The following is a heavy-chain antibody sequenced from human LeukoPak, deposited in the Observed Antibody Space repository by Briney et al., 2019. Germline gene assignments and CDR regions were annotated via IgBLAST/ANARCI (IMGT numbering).Heavy chain of an antibody. Sequence: ASVKVSCKASGYTFTGYYMHWVRQAPGQGLEWMGWINPNSGGTNYAQKFQGRVTMTRDTSISTAYMELRSLRSDDTAVYYCARETHPNWFDPWGQGTLVTVSS. CDR3: ARETHPNWFDP. CDR2: INPNSGGT. CDR1: GYTFTGYY. V-gene: IGHV1-2*02. J-gene: IGHJ5*02.